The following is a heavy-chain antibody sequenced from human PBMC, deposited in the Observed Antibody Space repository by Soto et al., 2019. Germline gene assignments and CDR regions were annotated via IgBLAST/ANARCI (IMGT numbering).Heavy chain of an antibody. CDR3: ARVPGL. CDR2: IYHSGST. V-gene: IGHV4-30-2*01. J-gene: IGHJ2*01. CDR1: GGSISSGGYS. Sequence: QLQLQESGSGLVKPSQTLSLTCAVSGGSISSGGYSWSWIRQPPGKGLEWIGYIYHSGSTYYNPSLKSPVSTSVDRSTHPFSLTLSSVTAADTAVYYCARVPGLWGRGTLVTVSS.